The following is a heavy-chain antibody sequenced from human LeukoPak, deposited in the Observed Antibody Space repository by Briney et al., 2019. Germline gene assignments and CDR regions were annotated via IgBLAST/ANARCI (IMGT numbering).Heavy chain of an antibody. D-gene: IGHD3-16*01. CDR3: ARAGAYHFDN. Sequence: GGSLRLSCAASGFTFSDYWMHWVRQARGKGLVWVSIINTDTRGTYYADSVKGRLTISRDNAKNTLYLQMNSLRAEDTAVYYCARAGAYHFDNWGQGTLVTVSS. J-gene: IGHJ4*02. CDR1: GFTFSDYW. V-gene: IGHV3-74*01. CDR2: INTDTRGT.